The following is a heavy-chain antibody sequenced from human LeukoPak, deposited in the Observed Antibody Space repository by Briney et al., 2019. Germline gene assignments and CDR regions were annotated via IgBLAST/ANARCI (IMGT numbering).Heavy chain of an antibody. Sequence: PSENLSLTCAVYGGSFSGYYWSWIRQPPGKGLEWIGEINHSGSTNYNPSLKSRVTISVDTSKNQFSLKLSSVTAADTAVYYCARGAWWFDYWGQGTLVTVSS. V-gene: IGHV4-34*01. CDR3: ARGAWWFDY. J-gene: IGHJ4*02. CDR1: GGSFSGYY. CDR2: INHSGST. D-gene: IGHD2-8*02.